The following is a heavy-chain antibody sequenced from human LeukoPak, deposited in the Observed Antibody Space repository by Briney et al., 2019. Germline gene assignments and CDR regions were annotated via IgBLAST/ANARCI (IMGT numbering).Heavy chain of an antibody. Sequence: AGGSLRLSCAASGSTVSSNYMSWVRQAPGKGLEWVSVIYSGGSTYYADSVKGRFTISRDNSKNTLYLQMNSLRAEDTAVYYCARAYCSGGSCYRAHYYYYYMDVWGKGATVTVSS. CDR3: ARAYCSGGSCYRAHYYYYYMDV. CDR1: GSTVSSNY. V-gene: IGHV3-53*01. CDR2: IYSGGST. J-gene: IGHJ6*03. D-gene: IGHD2-15*01.